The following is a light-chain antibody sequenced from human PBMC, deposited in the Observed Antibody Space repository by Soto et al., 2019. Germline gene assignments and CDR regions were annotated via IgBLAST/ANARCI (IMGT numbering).Light chain of an antibody. CDR3: SSYAGSNNFVV. Sequence: QSVLTQPPSASGSPGQPVTISCTGTSSDVGGYNYVSWYQQHPGKAPKLMIYEVSKRPSGVPDRFSGSKSGNTASLTVSGLQVEDEADYYCSSYAGSNNFVVFGGGTKLTVL. J-gene: IGLJ2*01. CDR2: EVS. CDR1: SSDVGGYNY. V-gene: IGLV2-8*01.